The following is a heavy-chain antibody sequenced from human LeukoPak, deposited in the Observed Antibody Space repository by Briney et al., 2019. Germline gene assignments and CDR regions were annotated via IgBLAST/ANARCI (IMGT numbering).Heavy chain of an antibody. CDR1: GYAFTSYG. V-gene: IGHV1-18*01. J-gene: IGHJ4*02. Sequence: AASVKVSCKASGYAFTSYGISWVRQAPGQGLEWMGWISAYNGNTNYVQKLQGRVTMTTDTSTSTAYMELRSLRSDDTAVYYCARGPRIVGAASPILDWGQGTLVTVSS. CDR3: ARGPRIVGAASPILD. D-gene: IGHD1-26*01. CDR2: ISAYNGNT.